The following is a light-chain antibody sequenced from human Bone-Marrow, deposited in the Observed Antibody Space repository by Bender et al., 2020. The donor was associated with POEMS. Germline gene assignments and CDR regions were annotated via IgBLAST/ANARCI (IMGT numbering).Light chain of an antibody. J-gene: IGLJ2*01. V-gene: IGLV1-40*01. Sequence: QSALTQPASVSGAPGQRVTISCTGSRSNIGAGYDVHWYQQLPGTAPKLLIFGNNNRPSGVPDRFSGSKSGTSASLAITGLQAEDEADYYCQSYDNSLDVVFGGGTKLTVL. CDR2: GNN. CDR1: RSNIGAGYD. CDR3: QSYDNSLDVV.